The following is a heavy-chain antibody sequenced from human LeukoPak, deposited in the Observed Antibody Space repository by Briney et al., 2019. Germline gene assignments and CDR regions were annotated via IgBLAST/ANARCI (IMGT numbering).Heavy chain of an antibody. D-gene: IGHD4-17*01. CDR3: ARAGMTTAGGGPGILQGDYYYMDV. CDR1: GGSISSYY. V-gene: IGHV4-4*07. CDR2: IYTSGST. J-gene: IGHJ6*03. Sequence: SETLSLTCTVSGGSISSYYWSWIRQPAGKGLEWIGRIYTSGSTNYNPSLKSRVTMSVDTSKNQFSLKLSSVTAADTAVYYCARAGMTTAGGGPGILQGDYYYMDVWGKGTTVTISS.